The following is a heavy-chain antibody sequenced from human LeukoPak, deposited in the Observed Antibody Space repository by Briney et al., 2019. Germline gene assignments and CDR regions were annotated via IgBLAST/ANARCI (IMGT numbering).Heavy chain of an antibody. J-gene: IGHJ4*02. V-gene: IGHV3-43*02. Sequence: PGGSLRLSCTASGFTFEDYAIHWVRQAPGQGLEWVSLISGDGGSTYYADSVKGRFTISRDNAKNSMYLQMNSLRAEDTAVYYCARRVKGDCSGGSCYYFDYWGQGTLVTVSS. CDR1: GFTFEDYA. CDR2: ISGDGGST. CDR3: ARRVKGDCSGGSCYYFDY. D-gene: IGHD2-15*01.